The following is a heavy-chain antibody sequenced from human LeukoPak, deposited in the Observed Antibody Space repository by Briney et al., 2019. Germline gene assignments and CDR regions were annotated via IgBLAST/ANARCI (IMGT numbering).Heavy chain of an antibody. CDR3: ARSHGSGSYYNVGWFDP. CDR1: GYTFTSYD. CDR2: MNPNSGNT. J-gene: IGHJ5*02. V-gene: IGHV1-8*01. D-gene: IGHD3-10*01. Sequence: ASVKASCKASGYTFTSYDINWVRQATGQGLEWMGWMNPNSGNTGYAQKFQGRVTMTRNTSISTAYMELSSLRSEDTAVYYCARSHGSGSYYNVGWFDPWGQGTLVTISS.